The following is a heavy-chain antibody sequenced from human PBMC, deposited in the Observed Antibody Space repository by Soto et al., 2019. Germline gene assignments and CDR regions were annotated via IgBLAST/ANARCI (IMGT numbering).Heavy chain of an antibody. CDR1: GGSISSGDYY. CDR3: ARVGVAHSSGWADYFDY. V-gene: IGHV4-30-4*01. CDR2: IYYSGST. J-gene: IGHJ4*02. D-gene: IGHD6-19*01. Sequence: SETLYLTCTVSGGSISSGDYYWSWIRQPPGKGLEWIGYIYYSGSTYYNPSLKSRVTISVDTSKNQFSLKLSSVTAADTAVYYCARVGVAHSSGWADYFDYWGQGTLVTVSS.